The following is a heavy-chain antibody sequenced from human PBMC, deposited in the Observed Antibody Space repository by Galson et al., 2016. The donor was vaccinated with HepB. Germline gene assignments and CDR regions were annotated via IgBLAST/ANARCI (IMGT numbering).Heavy chain of an antibody. CDR1: GFTFSTYS. V-gene: IGHV3-48*01. Sequence: SLRLSCAASGFTFSTYSMNWVRQAPGKGLEWVSYISSGSRSTIYYADSVKGRFTISSDNAKKSLYLQMNSLRVEDTAVDYCARSQGGYWGQGTLVTVSS. CDR3: ARSQGGY. J-gene: IGHJ4*02. CDR2: ISSGSRSTI.